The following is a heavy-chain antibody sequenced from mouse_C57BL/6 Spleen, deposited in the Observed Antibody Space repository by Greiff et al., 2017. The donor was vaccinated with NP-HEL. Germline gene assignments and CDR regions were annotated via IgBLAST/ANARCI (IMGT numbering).Heavy chain of an antibody. CDR2: IYPGDGDT. J-gene: IGHJ3*01. D-gene: IGHD2-4*01. V-gene: IGHV1-82*01. CDR3: ARGGPIYDDYDVWFAY. CDR1: GYAFSSSW. Sequence: VQLQQSGPELVKPGASVKISCKASGYAFSSSWMNWVKQRPGKGLEWIGRIYPGDGDTNYNGKFKGKATLTADKSSSTAYMQLSSLTSEDSAFYFCARGGPIYDDYDVWFAYWGQGTLVTVSA.